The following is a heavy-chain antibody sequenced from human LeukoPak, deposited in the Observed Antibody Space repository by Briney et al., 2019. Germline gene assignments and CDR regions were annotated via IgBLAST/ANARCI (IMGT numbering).Heavy chain of an antibody. V-gene: IGHV3-30*04. J-gene: IGHJ4*02. D-gene: IGHD3-9*01. Sequence: GRSLRLSCAASGFTFSSYAMHWVRQAPGKGLEWVALMSYDGSYKYYADSVKGRFTMSRDNAKNSLFLQMNSLRAEDTAVYYCARKVPYYDILTGDHPFDYWGQGTLVTVSS. CDR2: MSYDGSYK. CDR1: GFTFSSYA. CDR3: ARKVPYYDILTGDHPFDY.